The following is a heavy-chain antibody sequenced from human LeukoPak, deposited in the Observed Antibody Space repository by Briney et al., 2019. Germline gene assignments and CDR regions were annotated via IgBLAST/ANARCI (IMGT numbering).Heavy chain of an antibody. CDR1: GYTVINYY. J-gene: IGHJ1*01. V-gene: IGHV1-46*01. CDR3: ARDESTSILWW. D-gene: IGHD2-21*01. Sequence: GASVKVSCKSSGYTVINYYMHWVRQAPGQGLEWMGIINPSGGSTSYAQKFQGRVTMTRDTSTSTVYMELSSLRSEDTAVYYCARDESTSILWWWGQGTLVTVSS. CDR2: INPSGGST.